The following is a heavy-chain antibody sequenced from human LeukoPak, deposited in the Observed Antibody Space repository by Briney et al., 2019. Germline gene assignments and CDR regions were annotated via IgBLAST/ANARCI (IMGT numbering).Heavy chain of an antibody. CDR2: ITPILGIA. V-gene: IGHV1-69*04. J-gene: IGHJ6*02. CDR3: ARARIVVLTASGMDV. CDR1: GGTFSSYA. Sequence: SVKVSCKASGGTFSSYAISWVRQAPGQGLEWMGRITPILGIANYAQKFQGRVTITADKSTSTAYMELSSLRSEDTAVYYCARARIVVLTASGMDVWGQGTTVTVSS. D-gene: IGHD2-21*02.